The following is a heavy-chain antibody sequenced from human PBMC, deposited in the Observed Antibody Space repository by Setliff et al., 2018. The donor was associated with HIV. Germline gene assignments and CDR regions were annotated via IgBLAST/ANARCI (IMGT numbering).Heavy chain of an antibody. V-gene: IGHV4-31*03. D-gene: IGHD6-13*01. CDR2: IYHSGIT. J-gene: IGHJ4*02. Sequence: PSETLSLTCTVSGVSTSSTTYYWSWIRQHPGKGLEWIGYIYHSGITYYNPSLKSRVTISLDTSKNQFSLKLSSVTAADTALYYCARGGSWYDYFFDYWGQGTLVTVSS. CDR3: ARGGSWYDYFFDY. CDR1: GVSTSSTTYY.